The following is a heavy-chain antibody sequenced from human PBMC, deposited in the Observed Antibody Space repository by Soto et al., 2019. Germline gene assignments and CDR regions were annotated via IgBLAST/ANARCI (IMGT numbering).Heavy chain of an antibody. D-gene: IGHD5-12*01. CDR2: IWYDGSNK. Sequence: QVQLVESGGGVVQPGRSLILSCAASGFTFSSYGMHWVRQAPGKGLEWVAVIWYDGSNKYYADSVKGRFTISRDNSKNTLYLQMNSLGADDTAVYYCAREGKDIVATIRPYYFDYWGQGTLVTVSS. CDR3: AREGKDIVATIRPYYFDY. CDR1: GFTFSSYG. V-gene: IGHV3-33*01. J-gene: IGHJ4*02.